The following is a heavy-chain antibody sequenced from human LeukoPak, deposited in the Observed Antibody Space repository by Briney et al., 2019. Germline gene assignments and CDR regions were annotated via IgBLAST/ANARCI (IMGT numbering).Heavy chain of an antibody. CDR1: GYTFTNYD. Sequence: ASVTASCKASGYTFTNYDIHWVRQATGQGLEWMGWMNPSSGNTGLARKFQGRVSMTRAISISTAYLELRNLRSDDTAVYFCARVASPDGFDPWGQGTLVSV. CDR2: MNPSSGNT. J-gene: IGHJ5*02. V-gene: IGHV1-8*01. CDR3: ARVASPDGFDP. D-gene: IGHD1-14*01.